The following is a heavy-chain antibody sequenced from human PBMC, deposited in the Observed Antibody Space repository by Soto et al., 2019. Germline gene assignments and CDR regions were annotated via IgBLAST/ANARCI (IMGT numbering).Heavy chain of an antibody. CDR2: IIPILGTA. V-gene: IGHV1-69*11. D-gene: IGHD1-7*01. Sequence: QVQLVQSGAEVKKPGSSVKVSCKGSGGTFSSYAISWVRQAPGQGLEWMGGIIPILGTADYAQKFQGRVTITADESTSTAYMELSSLRSEDTAVYYCASNGITGTWVYYYGMDVWGQGPTVTVSS. CDR3: ASNGITGTWVYYYGMDV. CDR1: GGTFSSYA. J-gene: IGHJ6*02.